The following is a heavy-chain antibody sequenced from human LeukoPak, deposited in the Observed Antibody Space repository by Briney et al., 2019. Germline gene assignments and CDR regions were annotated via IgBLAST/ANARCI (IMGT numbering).Heavy chain of an antibody. CDR1: GFPFSSYG. J-gene: IGHJ4*02. D-gene: IGHD2-21*02. Sequence: GGSLRLSCVASGFPFSSYGMHWVRQAPGKGLEWVAVIWSVGGAEYYADSVKGRFTISRDNSKNMLFLQMNSLRADDTAVYYCAKRSDGDGDLDYWGQGTLVTVSS. V-gene: IGHV3-33*06. CDR3: AKRSDGDGDLDY. CDR2: IWSVGGAE.